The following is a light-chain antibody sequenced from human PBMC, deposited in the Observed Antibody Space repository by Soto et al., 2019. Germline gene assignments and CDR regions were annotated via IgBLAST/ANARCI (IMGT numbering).Light chain of an antibody. CDR1: QSVSSN. CDR2: GAS. Sequence: EIVITQSPATLSVSPGERATLSCRASQSVSSNLAWYQQKPDQHPRLLIYGASTRSTGIPARFSGSGSGTEFPLTISSLQFEDFAVDYCQQYNNRPITFGQGTRLEIK. CDR3: QQYNNRPIT. V-gene: IGKV3-15*01. J-gene: IGKJ5*01.